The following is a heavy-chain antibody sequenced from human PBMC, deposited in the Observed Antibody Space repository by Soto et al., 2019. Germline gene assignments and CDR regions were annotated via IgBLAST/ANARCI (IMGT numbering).Heavy chain of an antibody. CDR2: IYWDDDK. J-gene: IGHJ1*01. V-gene: IGHV2-5*02. CDR3: AHRDNSTGYPH. D-gene: IGHD6-13*01. CDR1: GFSLSTNGVG. Sequence: QITLKESGPTLVKPTQTLTLTCTFSGFSLSTNGVGVGWIRQPPGKAPEWLALIYWDDDKRYNPYLKSRLTITKGTSKNQVVLILTNMDPVDTATYYCAHRDNSTGYPHWGQGTLVTVSS.